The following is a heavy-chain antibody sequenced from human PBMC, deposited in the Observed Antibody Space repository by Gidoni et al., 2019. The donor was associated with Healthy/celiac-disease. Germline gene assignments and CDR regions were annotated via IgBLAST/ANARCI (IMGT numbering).Heavy chain of an antibody. J-gene: IGHJ4*02. Sequence: QVQLVESGGGVVQPGRPLRLSCASSGFTFSSYGMHWVRQAPGKGLEWVAVIWYDGSNKYYADSVKGRFTISRDNSKNTLYLQMNSLRAEDTAVYYCAGEDYGDLYFDYWGQGTLVTVSS. D-gene: IGHD4-17*01. CDR2: IWYDGSNK. CDR3: AGEDYGDLYFDY. CDR1: GFTFSSYG. V-gene: IGHV3-33*01.